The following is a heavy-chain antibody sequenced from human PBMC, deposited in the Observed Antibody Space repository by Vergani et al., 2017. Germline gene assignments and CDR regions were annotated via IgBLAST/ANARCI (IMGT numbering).Heavy chain of an antibody. CDR2: INHSGST. V-gene: IGHV4-34*01. D-gene: IGHD2-15*01. CDR1: GGSFSGYH. J-gene: IGHJ4*02. Sequence: QVQLQQWGAGLLKPSETLSLTCAVYGGSFSGYHWSWIRQPPGKGLEWIGEINHSGSTNYNPSLKSRVTISVDTSKNQFSLKLSSVTAADTAVYYCARALCSGGSCYLYYFDYWGQGTLVTVSS. CDR3: ARALCSGGSCYLYYFDY.